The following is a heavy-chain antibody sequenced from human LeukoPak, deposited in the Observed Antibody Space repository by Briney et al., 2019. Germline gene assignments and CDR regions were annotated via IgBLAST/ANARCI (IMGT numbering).Heavy chain of an antibody. CDR3: ARDSSGWYEGAFDI. Sequence: SETLSLTCAVYGGSFSGYYWSWIRQPPGKGLEWIGYIYYSGSTNYNPSLKSRVTISVDTSKNQFSLKLSSVTAADTAVYYCARDSSGWYEGAFDIWGQGTMVTVSS. V-gene: IGHV4-59*01. CDR2: IYYSGST. D-gene: IGHD6-19*01. CDR1: GGSFSGYY. J-gene: IGHJ3*02.